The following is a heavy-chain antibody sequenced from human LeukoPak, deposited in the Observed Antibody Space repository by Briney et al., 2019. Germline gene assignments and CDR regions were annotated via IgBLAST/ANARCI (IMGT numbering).Heavy chain of an antibody. J-gene: IGHJ4*02. CDR2: ISDSGGRK. CDR3: AKRGVVIRVILVGFHKEAYYFDS. Sequence: GGSLRLSCAASGITLSNYAMSWVRQAPGKGLEWVAGISDSGGRKNYADSVKGRFTISRDNPKNTIYLQMNSLRAEDTAVYFCAKRGVVIRVILVGFHKEAYYFDSWGQGALVTVSS. V-gene: IGHV3-23*01. CDR1: GITLSNYA. D-gene: IGHD3-22*01.